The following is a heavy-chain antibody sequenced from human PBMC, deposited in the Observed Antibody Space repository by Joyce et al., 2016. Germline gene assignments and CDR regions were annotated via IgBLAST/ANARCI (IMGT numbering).Heavy chain of an antibody. V-gene: IGHV4-39*01. D-gene: IGHD3-22*01. Sequence: QLQLQESGPGLVKPSETLSPTCTVSGGYINSSSYYWGWIRQPPGKGLEWIGMVSHSGYTYYKSSLESRITISVDTSKNQFSLKLYSVTAADTAVYYCSRNLIALIGIWGQGTLVTVSS. CDR3: SRNLIALIGI. CDR2: VSHSGYT. J-gene: IGHJ4*02. CDR1: GGYINSSSYY.